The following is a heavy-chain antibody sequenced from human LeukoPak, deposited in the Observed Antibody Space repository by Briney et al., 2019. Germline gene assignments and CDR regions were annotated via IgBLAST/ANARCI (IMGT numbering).Heavy chain of an antibody. Sequence: GASVKVSCKASGYRFTDDYMHWVRQAPGQGLEWMGWINPDSGFTVYAQKFQGRVTMTRDTSISTAYMELSRLRSDDTAVYYCARVEMAYKTHIGYWGQGTLVTVSS. J-gene: IGHJ4*02. V-gene: IGHV1-2*02. CDR2: INPDSGFT. D-gene: IGHD5-24*01. CDR3: ARVEMAYKTHIGY. CDR1: GYRFTDDY.